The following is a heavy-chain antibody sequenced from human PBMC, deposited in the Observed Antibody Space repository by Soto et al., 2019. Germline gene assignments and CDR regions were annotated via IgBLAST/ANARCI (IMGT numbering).Heavy chain of an antibody. D-gene: IGHD3-16*01. J-gene: IGHJ4*02. Sequence: SETLSLTCSVSGGSIRSYYWSWIRQPPGKGLEWIGYIYYSGSTYYNPSLKSRVTISVDTSKNQFSLKLSSVTAADTAVYYCAGDSRWWSYLRYWGQGTLVIVAS. CDR3: AGDSRWWSYLRY. CDR1: GGSIRSYY. V-gene: IGHV4-59*06. CDR2: IYYSGST.